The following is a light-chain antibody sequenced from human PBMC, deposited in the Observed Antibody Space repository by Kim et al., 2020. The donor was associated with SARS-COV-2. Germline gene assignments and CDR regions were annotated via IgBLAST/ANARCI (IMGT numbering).Light chain of an antibody. J-gene: IGLJ1*01. CDR2: GKN. CDR3: NSRDSSGNQV. V-gene: IGLV3-19*01. Sequence: SSELTQDPAVSMALGQTVRITCQGDSLRTYYASWYLQKPGQAPVLVIYGKNNRPSGIPDRFSGSTSGNTASLTITGAQAEDEADYYCNSRDSSGNQVFGTGTKVTVL. CDR1: SLRTYY.